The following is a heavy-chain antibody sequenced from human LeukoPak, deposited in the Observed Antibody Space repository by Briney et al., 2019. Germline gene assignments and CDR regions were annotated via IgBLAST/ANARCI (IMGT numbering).Heavy chain of an antibody. D-gene: IGHD3-10*01. CDR2: IYYSGST. V-gene: IGHV4-39*01. Sequence: PSETLSLTCTVSGGSISSSSYYWGWIRQPPGKGLEWIGSIYYSGSTYYNPSLKSRVTISVDTSKNQFSLKLSSVTAADTAVYYCARPSSVGGPNAGYLDLWGRGTLVTVST. J-gene: IGHJ2*01. CDR1: GGSISSSSYY. CDR3: ARPSSVGGPNAGYLDL.